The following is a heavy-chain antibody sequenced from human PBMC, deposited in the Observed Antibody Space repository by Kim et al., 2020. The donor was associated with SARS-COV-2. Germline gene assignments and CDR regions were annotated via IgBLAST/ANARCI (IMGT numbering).Heavy chain of an antibody. V-gene: IGHV3-23*01. CDR2: T. J-gene: IGHJ4*02. D-gene: IGHD7-27*01. Sequence: TYYADSVKGRFTISRDNSKNTLYLQMNSLRAEDTAVYYCAKDPGAPGVYWGQGTLVTVSS. CDR3: AKDPGAPGVY.